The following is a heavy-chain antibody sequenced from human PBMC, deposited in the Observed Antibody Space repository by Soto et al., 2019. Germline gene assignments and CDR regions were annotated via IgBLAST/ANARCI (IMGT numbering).Heavy chain of an antibody. D-gene: IGHD3-3*01. CDR3: ARNHPRGDFCSGYVWFDP. J-gene: IGHJ5*02. Sequence: EVQLVESGGGLIQPGGSLRLSCAASGFTVSSNYMSWVRQAPGKGLEWVSVIYSGGSTYYADSVKGRFTISRDNAKNTLYLQMNSLRAEDTAVYYCARNHPRGDFCSGYVWFDPWGQGTLVTVSS. CDR1: GFTVSSNY. CDR2: IYSGGST. V-gene: IGHV3-53*01.